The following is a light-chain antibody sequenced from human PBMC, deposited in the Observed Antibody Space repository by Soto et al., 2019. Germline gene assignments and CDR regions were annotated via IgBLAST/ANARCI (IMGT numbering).Light chain of an antibody. CDR1: QSVSSSY. J-gene: IGKJ4*01. CDR2: GAS. Sequence: EIVLTQSPGTLSLSPGERATLSCRASQSVSSSYLAWYQQKPGQAPRLLIYGASSRATGIPDRFSGSGSGTDFTFTISTLEPEDFAVYYCHHYDSSPLTFGGGTKVEIK. CDR3: HHYDSSPLT. V-gene: IGKV3-20*01.